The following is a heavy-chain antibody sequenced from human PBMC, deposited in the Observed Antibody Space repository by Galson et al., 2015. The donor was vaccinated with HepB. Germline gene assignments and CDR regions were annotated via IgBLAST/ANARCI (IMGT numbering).Heavy chain of an antibody. CDR1: GFTFSSYS. CDR2: ISSSSSTI. D-gene: IGHD6-19*01. CDR3: ARVKVAVAGTTIIYYYGMDV. J-gene: IGHJ6*02. V-gene: IGHV3-48*02. Sequence: SLRLSCAASGFTFSSYSMNWVRQAPGKGLEWVSYISSSSSTIYYADSVKGRFTISRDNAKNSLYLQMNSLRDEDTAVYYCARVKVAVAGTTIIYYYGMDVWGQGTTVTVSS.